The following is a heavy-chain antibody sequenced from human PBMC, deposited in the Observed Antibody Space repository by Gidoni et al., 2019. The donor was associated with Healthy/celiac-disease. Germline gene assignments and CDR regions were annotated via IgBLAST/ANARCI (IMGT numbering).Heavy chain of an antibody. CDR3: ARMEQQLVGGSDYYYGMDV. D-gene: IGHD6-13*01. Sequence: EVQLVESGGGLVQPGGSLRLSCAASGFTFSSYSMNWVRQAPGKGLEWVSYISSSSSTIYYADSVKGRFTISRDNAKNSLYLQMNSLRDEDTAVYYCARMEQQLVGGSDYYYGMDVWGQGTTVTVSS. CDR2: ISSSSSTI. J-gene: IGHJ6*02. CDR1: GFTFSSYS. V-gene: IGHV3-48*02.